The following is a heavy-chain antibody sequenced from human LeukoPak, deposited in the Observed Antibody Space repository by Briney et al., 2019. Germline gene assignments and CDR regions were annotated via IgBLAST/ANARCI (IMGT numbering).Heavy chain of an antibody. CDR1: GFTFSDYY. D-gene: IGHD2-15*01. V-gene: IGHV3-11*01. J-gene: IGHJ5*02. CDR3: ASDVAATGWFDP. CDR2: ISSSGSTI. Sequence: KPGGSLRLSCAASGFTFSDYYMSWIRQAPGKGLEWVSYISSSGSTIYYADSVKGRFTISKDNAKNSLYLQMSSLRAEDTAVYYCASDVAATGWFDPWGQGTLVTVSS.